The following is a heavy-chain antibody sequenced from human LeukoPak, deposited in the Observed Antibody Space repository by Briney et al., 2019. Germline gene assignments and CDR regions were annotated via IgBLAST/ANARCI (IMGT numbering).Heavy chain of an antibody. CDR1: GGSVSSGSYY. CDR2: IYYSGSI. J-gene: IGHJ4*02. V-gene: IGHV4-61*01. CDR3: ARGAYYFDY. Sequence: PSETLSLTCTVSGGSVSSGSYYWSWIRQPPGKGLEWIGYIYYSGSINYNPSLKSRVTISVDTSKNQFSLRLSSVTAADTAVYYCARGAYYFDYWGQGTLVTVSS.